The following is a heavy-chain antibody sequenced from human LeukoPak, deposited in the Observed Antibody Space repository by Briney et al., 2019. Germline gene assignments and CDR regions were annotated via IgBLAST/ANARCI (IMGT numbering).Heavy chain of an antibody. Sequence: GASVKVSCKASGYTFTSCAMNWVRQAPGQGLEWMGWINTNTGNPTYAQGFTGRFVFSLDTSVSTAYLQISSLKAEDTAVYYCAREGHSSGWYDSGYFDYWGQGTLVTVSS. CDR2: INTNTGNP. J-gene: IGHJ4*02. D-gene: IGHD6-19*01. V-gene: IGHV7-4-1*02. CDR3: AREGHSSGWYDSGYFDY. CDR1: GYTFTSCA.